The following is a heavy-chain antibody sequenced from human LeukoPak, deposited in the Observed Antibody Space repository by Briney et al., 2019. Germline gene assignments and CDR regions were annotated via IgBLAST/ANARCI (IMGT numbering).Heavy chain of an antibody. J-gene: IGHJ5*02. Sequence: GASVKVSCKASGYTFTSYDINWVRQATGQGLEWMGWMNPNSGNTGYAQKFQGRVTITRNTAISTAYMELSSLRSEDTAVYYCARIDDYGDYVSPGGWFDPWGQGTLVTVSS. CDR1: GYTFTSYD. D-gene: IGHD4-17*01. CDR2: MNPNSGNT. V-gene: IGHV1-8*03. CDR3: ARIDDYGDYVSPGGWFDP.